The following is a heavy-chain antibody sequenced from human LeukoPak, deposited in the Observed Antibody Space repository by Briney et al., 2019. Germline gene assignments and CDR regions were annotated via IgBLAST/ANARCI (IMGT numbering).Heavy chain of an antibody. D-gene: IGHD2-21*02. CDR3: ARHDDVPVIRRGFDF. CDR1: GGSISSYY. CDR2: IYYNRAT. V-gene: IGHV4-59*08. Sequence: KPSETLSLTCTVSGGSISSYYWSWIRQSPGKGLEWIGYIYYNRATLYSPSLKSRVTMSVDTSANQFSLKLTSVTAADTAVYYCARHDDVPVIRRGFDFWGQGTLVTVSS. J-gene: IGHJ4*02.